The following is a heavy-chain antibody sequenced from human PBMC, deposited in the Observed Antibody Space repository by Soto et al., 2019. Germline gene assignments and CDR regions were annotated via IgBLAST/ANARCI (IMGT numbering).Heavy chain of an antibody. CDR3: VRDGQCITTRCYGNWFDP. Sequence: EVQLVESGGGLVQPGGSLRLSCAASGFTFSTYWMHWIRQVPGKGLEWVSRINSDASHTYYADSVKGRFTISRDNAKNTLHLEMNRLRAEDTAVYYCVRDGQCITTRCYGNWFDPWGQGTLVTVSS. CDR2: INSDASHT. CDR1: GFTFSTYW. J-gene: IGHJ5*02. V-gene: IGHV3-74*01. D-gene: IGHD2-2*01.